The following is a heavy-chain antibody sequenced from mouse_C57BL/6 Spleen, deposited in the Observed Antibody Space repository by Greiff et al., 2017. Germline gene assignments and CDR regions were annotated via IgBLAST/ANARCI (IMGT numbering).Heavy chain of an antibody. Sequence: QVQLKQPGAELVRPGSSVKLSCKASGYTFTSYWMHWVKQRPIQGLEWIGNIDPSDSETHYNQKFKDKATLTVDKSSSTAYMQLSSLTSEDSAVYYCAFLTGTTWFAYWGQGTLVTVSA. D-gene: IGHD4-1*01. V-gene: IGHV1-52*01. CDR3: AFLTGTTWFAY. J-gene: IGHJ3*01. CDR2: IDPSDSET. CDR1: GYTFTSYW.